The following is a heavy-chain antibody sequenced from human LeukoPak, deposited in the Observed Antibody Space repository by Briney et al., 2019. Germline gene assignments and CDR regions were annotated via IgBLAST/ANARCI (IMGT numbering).Heavy chain of an antibody. CDR3: ARRITSSGWYRDDY. V-gene: IGHV4-59*08. CDR1: GDSINSYY. D-gene: IGHD6-19*01. Sequence: SETLSLTCTVSGDSINSYYRSWIRQPPGKGLEWIGYIFYSGSTNYNPSLKSRVTISVDTSKNQFSLKLSSVTAADTAVYYCARRITSSGWYRDDYWGQGTLVTVSS. J-gene: IGHJ4*02. CDR2: IFYSGST.